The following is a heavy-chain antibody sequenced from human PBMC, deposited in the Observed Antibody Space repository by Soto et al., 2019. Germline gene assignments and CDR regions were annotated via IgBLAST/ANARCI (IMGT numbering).Heavy chain of an antibody. D-gene: IGHD3-9*01. CDR1: GFTFSDYY. J-gene: IGHJ6*02. Sequence: QVQLVESGGGLVKPGGSLRLSCAASGFTFSDYYMSSIRQAPGKGLEWVSDISSSARTIYYADSVKGRFTISKDNAKNSLYLQMNGLRAEDTAVYYCPRDRWLYGMDVWGQGTTVTVSS. CDR3: PRDRWLYGMDV. CDR2: ISSSARTI. V-gene: IGHV3-11*01.